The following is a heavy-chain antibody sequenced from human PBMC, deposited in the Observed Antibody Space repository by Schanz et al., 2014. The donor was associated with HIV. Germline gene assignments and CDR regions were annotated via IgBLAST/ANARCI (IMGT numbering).Heavy chain of an antibody. J-gene: IGHJ6*02. D-gene: IGHD1-20*01. CDR1: GFTFSSQA. V-gene: IGHV3-23*01. CDR3: ARGEAITYYYHYYGMDV. Sequence: EVQLLESGGGLVQPGGSLRLSCAASGFTFSSQAMSWVRQAPGKGLEWVSSISGGSGSTFYADSVKGRFTISRDNSKKTLYLQMNSLRAEDTAVYYCARGEAITYYYHYYGMDVWGQGTTVTVSS. CDR2: ISGGSGST.